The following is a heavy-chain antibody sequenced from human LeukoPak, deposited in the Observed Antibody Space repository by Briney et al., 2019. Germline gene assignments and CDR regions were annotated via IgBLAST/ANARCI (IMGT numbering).Heavy chain of an antibody. CDR3: ARAGDSSGYYSGNFDY. D-gene: IGHD3-22*01. Sequence: SQTLSLTCTVSGGSISSGGYSWSWIRQHPGKGLEWIGYIYYSGSTYYNPSLKSRVTISVDTSKNQFSLKLSSVTAADTAVYYCARAGDSSGYYSGNFDYWGQGTLVTVSS. J-gene: IGHJ4*02. CDR1: GGSISSGGYS. CDR2: IYYSGST. V-gene: IGHV4-31*03.